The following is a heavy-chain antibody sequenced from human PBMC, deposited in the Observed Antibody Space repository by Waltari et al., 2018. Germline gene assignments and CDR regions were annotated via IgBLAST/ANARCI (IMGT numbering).Heavy chain of an antibody. CDR3: AKDRWGGANYFDY. V-gene: IGHV3-23*04. J-gene: IGHJ4*02. CDR2: VETRGAT. D-gene: IGHD2-21*01. Sequence: VQLVESGGGLVQPGGSLRLSCTASGFTLSAFAMTWVRQAPGKGLERVATVETRGATYNAESVKSRCSSSRKTYRNILYLEKSSLRTDDTALYFCAKDRWGGANYFDYWGQGTLATVSS. CDR1: GFTLSAFA.